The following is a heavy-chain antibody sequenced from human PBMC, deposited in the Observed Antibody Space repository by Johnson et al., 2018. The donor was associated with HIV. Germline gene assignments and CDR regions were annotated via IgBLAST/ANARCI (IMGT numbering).Heavy chain of an antibody. CDR3: AKGGSAVAVAFDI. CDR1: GFTFSDAW. D-gene: IGHD6-19*01. J-gene: IGHJ3*02. Sequence: VQLVESGGGLVKPGGSLRLSCAASGFTFSDAWMGWVRQAPGKGLEWVANIKQDGSEKYYVDSVKGRFTISRDNSKNSLYLQMNSLRAEDTAVYYCAKGGSAVAVAFDIWGQGTMVTVSS. CDR2: IKQDGSEK. V-gene: IGHV3-7*01.